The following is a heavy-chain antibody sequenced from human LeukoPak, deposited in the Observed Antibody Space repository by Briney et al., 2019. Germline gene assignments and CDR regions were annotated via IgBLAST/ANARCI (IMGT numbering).Heavy chain of an antibody. CDR1: GYTFTSYG. Sequence: EASVKVSCKASGYTFTSYGISWVRQAPGQGLEWMGWISAYNGNTNYAQKLQGRVTITTDTSTSTAYMELRSLRSDDTAVYYCARGSHYYDSSGYYTYWGQGTLVTVSS. CDR2: ISAYNGNT. V-gene: IGHV1-18*01. J-gene: IGHJ4*02. CDR3: ARGSHYYDSSGYYTY. D-gene: IGHD3-22*01.